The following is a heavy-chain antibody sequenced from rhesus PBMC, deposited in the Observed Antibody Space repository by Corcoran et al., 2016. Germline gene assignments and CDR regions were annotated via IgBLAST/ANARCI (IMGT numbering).Heavy chain of an antibody. V-gene: IGHV4-73*01. D-gene: IGHD6-43*01. CDR3: ARGGGYSSSYLVDY. Sequence: QVKLQQWGEGLVKPSETLSLTCAVYGGSISGYYWSWIRQPPGKGLEWIGNIDGNSGSTNDNPSLKNRGTISKDTSKNQFSLKLSYVTAADTAVYYCARGGGYSSSYLVDYWGQGVLVTVSS. CDR1: GGSISGYY. J-gene: IGHJ4*01. CDR2: IDGNSGST.